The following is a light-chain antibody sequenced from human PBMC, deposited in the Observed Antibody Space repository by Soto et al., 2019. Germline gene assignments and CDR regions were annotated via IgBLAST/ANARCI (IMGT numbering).Light chain of an antibody. Sequence: QSPLTQPASVSGAPGQSITISCTGTSSDVGGYNYVSWYQQHPGKAPKRMIYEVSNRPSGVSNRFSGSKSGNTASLTISGLQAEDEADYYCTSYTSSNTPVVGTGTKLTVL. J-gene: IGLJ1*01. CDR1: SSDVGGYNY. V-gene: IGLV2-14*01. CDR2: EVS. CDR3: TSYTSSNTPV.